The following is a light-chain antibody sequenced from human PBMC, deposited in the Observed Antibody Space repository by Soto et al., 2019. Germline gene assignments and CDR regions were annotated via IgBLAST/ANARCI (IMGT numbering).Light chain of an antibody. Sequence: QSALTQPASVSGSPGQSITISCTGTSSDVGSCNLVSWYQHHPGKAPKVMIYEGCKWPSGVSKRFSGSRSGNTASLTISGLQAEDEADYYCCSYAGRSNVVCGGGTKLTVL. CDR3: CSYAGRSNVV. CDR2: EGC. J-gene: IGLJ2*01. CDR1: SSDVGSCNL. V-gene: IGLV2-23*01.